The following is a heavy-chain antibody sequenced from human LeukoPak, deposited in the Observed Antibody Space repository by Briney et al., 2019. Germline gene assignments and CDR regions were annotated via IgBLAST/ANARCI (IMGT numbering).Heavy chain of an antibody. V-gene: IGHV4-39*02. CDR2: IYYSGST. CDR1: GGSISSSSYY. J-gene: IGHJ5*02. Sequence: PSETLSLTCTVSGGSISSSSYYWGWIRQPPGKGLEWIASIYYSGSTYYNPSLKSRVTISVDTSKNQFSLKLSSVTAADTAMYYCARDVGSSWFSIWFDPWGQGTLVTVSS. CDR3: ARDVGSSWFSIWFDP. D-gene: IGHD6-13*01.